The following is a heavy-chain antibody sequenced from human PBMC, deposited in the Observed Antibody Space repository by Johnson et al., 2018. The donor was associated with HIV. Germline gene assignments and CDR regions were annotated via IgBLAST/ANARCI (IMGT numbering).Heavy chain of an antibody. J-gene: IGHJ3*02. V-gene: IGHV3-74*01. CDR1: GFTFSSYW. Sequence: VQLVESGGGSVQPGGSLRLSCAASGFTFSSYWMHWVRQVPGKGLVWVSRINSDGSTTTYADSVKGRFTISRDNAKNTLYLQMSSLRTEDTAVYYCARGGGVTSAFDIWGQGTMVTGSS. CDR3: ARGGGVTSAFDI. D-gene: IGHD1-1*01. CDR2: INSDGSTT.